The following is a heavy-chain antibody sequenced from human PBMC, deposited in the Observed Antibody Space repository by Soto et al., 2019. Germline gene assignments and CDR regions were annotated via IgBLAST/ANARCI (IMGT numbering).Heavy chain of an antibody. CDR3: AKTFMANEGHYFDY. V-gene: IGHV3-23*01. D-gene: IGHD3-10*01. CDR2: IRSGGGST. Sequence: GGSLRLSCAASGLTFSNYAMSWVRQAPGKGLEWVSAIRSGGGSTYYADSVKGRFTISRDNSKNTLYLQMNSLRAEDTAVYYCAKTFMANEGHYFDYWGQGTLVTVSS. CDR1: GLTFSNYA. J-gene: IGHJ4*02.